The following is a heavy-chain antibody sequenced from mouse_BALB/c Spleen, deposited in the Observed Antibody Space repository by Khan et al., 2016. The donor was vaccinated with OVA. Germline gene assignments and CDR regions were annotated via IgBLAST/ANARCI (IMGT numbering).Heavy chain of an antibody. Sequence: EVKLLESGPGLVKPSQSLSLTCTVTGYSITSDYAWNWIRQFPGNKLEWVGYISYSGRTSYNPSLKSRISITRDPSKNQFFLQLSSVTTEDTATYYCARSVTITTVVATDFDYWGQGTTLTVSS. D-gene: IGHD1-1*01. CDR3: ARSVTITTVVATDFDY. V-gene: IGHV3-2*02. J-gene: IGHJ2*01. CDR1: GYSITSDYA. CDR2: ISYSGRT.